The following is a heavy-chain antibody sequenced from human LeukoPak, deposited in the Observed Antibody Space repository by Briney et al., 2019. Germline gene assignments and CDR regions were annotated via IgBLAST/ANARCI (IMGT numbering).Heavy chain of an antibody. D-gene: IGHD6-13*01. CDR2: IKEDGSEK. Sequence: GGSLRLSCAASGFTFSSNWMSWVRQAPGKGLEWVANIKEDGSEKYHVDSVKGRFTISRDNAKNSLYLQMNSLRAEDTAVYYCARDSAAAGTFDCWGQGTLVTVSS. CDR3: ARDSAAAGTFDC. CDR1: GFTFSSNW. J-gene: IGHJ4*02. V-gene: IGHV3-7*01.